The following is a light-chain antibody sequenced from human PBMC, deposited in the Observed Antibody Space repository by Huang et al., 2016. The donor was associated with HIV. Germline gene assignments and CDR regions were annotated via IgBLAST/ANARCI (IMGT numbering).Light chain of an antibody. V-gene: IGKV1-5*03. CDR3: QQYNTYSPWT. Sequence: DIQMTQSPSTLSASVGDRVTITCRASQTISNWLAWYQKKPGKAPKLLIYNESSLESGVPSRFSGSGSGTEFTLTISSLQPDDFATYYCQQYNTYSPWTFGQGTKVEIK. J-gene: IGKJ1*01. CDR2: NES. CDR1: QTISNW.